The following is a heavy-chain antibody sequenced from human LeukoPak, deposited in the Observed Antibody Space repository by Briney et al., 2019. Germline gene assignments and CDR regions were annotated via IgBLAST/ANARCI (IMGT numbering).Heavy chain of an antibody. V-gene: IGHV1-69*05. Sequence: SVKVSCKASGGTFSSYAISWLRQAPGQGLEWMGGIIPIFGTANYAQKFQGRGTITTDESTSTAYMELSSLRSEDTAVYYCARVHYYGSGSSNWFDPWGQGTLVTVSS. CDR2: IIPIFGTA. CDR3: ARVHYYGSGSSNWFDP. J-gene: IGHJ5*02. CDR1: GGTFSSYA. D-gene: IGHD3-10*01.